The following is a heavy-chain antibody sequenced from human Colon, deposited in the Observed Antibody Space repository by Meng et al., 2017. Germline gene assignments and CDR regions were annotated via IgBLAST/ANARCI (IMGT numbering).Heavy chain of an antibody. J-gene: IGHJ4*02. CDR1: VGSITNNSY. Sequence: QGQLVGRVPGLVKPQGSLSLPCAVSVGSITNNSYWSWVRQSPEKGLEWIGQIDHRGDQYYNTSLKSRVTMSVDRSKSQVSLQLTSVTAADTAVYYCARHGGYYQDYWGQGTLVTVSS. V-gene: IGHV4-4*03. CDR2: IDHRGDQ. D-gene: IGHD4-23*01. CDR3: ARHGGYYQDY.